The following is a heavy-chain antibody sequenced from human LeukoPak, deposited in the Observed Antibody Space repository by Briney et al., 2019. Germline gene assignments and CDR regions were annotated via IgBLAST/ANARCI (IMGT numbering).Heavy chain of an antibody. CDR2: IYYSGST. Sequence: SETLSLTCTVSGGSISSYYWSWIRQPPGKGLEWIGYIYYSGSTNYNPSLKSRVTISVDTSKNQFSLKLSSVTAADTAVYYCARRPGDWLHWFDPWGQGTLVTVSS. J-gene: IGHJ5*02. CDR3: ARRPGDWLHWFDP. D-gene: IGHD3/OR15-3a*01. CDR1: GGSISSYY. V-gene: IGHV4-59*08.